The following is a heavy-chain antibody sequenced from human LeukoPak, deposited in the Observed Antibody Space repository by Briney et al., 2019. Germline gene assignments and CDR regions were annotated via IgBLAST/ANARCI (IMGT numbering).Heavy chain of an antibody. V-gene: IGHV3-23*01. Sequence: GGSLRLSCAATGFTFSNYAMNWVRQAPGKGLEWVSAVGGSGAYTYYVDSVRGRFTISRDNSKNTLYLQLNSLTAEDTAVYYCAKARDIVVVPAAMCALDVWGQGTTVTVSS. D-gene: IGHD2-2*01. CDR1: GFTFSNYA. CDR3: AKARDIVVVPAAMCALDV. J-gene: IGHJ6*02. CDR2: VGGSGAYT.